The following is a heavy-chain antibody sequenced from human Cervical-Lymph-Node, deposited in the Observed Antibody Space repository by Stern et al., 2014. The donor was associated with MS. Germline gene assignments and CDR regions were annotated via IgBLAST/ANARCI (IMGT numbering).Heavy chain of an antibody. J-gene: IGHJ4*02. CDR2: IIPIFGPA. Sequence: VQLVESGAEVKKPGSSVKVSCKASGGTFSSYAISWVRQAPGQGLEWMGGIIPIFGPANYAQKFQGRVTITADESTSTAYMELSSLRSEDTAVYYCAGVPMDGYGFDYWGQGTLVTVSS. D-gene: IGHD5-12*01. V-gene: IGHV1-69*01. CDR1: GGTFSSYA. CDR3: AGVPMDGYGFDY.